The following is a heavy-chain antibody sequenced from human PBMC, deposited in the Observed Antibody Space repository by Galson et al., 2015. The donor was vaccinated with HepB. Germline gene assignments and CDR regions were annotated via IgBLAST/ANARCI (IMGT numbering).Heavy chain of an antibody. CDR2: IYYSGST. CDR1: GGSISGNH. J-gene: IGHJ3*02. CDR3: ARGSDSSGWYGGAFDI. D-gene: IGHD6-19*01. V-gene: IGHV4-59*01. Sequence: ETLSLTCTVSGGSISGNHWSWIRQPPGKRLAWMGHIYYSGSTNYHPSLKSRVTISVDTSKNQFSLKLSSVTAADTAVYYCARGSDSSGWYGGAFDIWGQGTMVTVSS.